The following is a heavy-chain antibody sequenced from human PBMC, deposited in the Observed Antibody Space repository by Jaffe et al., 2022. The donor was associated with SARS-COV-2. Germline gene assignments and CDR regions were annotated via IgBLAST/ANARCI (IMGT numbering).Heavy chain of an antibody. J-gene: IGHJ6*02. CDR2: INHSGST. CDR1: GGSFSGYY. V-gene: IGHV4-34*01. CDR3: ARLAVAGYGMDV. Sequence: QVQLQQWGAGLLKPSETLSLTCAVYGGSFSGYYWSWIRQPPEKGLEWIGEINHSGSTNYNPSLKSRVTISVDTSKNQFSLKLSSVTAADTAVYYCARLAVAGYGMDVWGQGTTVTVSS. D-gene: IGHD6-13*01.